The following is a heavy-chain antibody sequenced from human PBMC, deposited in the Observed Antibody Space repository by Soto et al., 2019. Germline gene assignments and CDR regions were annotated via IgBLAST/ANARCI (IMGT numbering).Heavy chain of an antibody. CDR2: IYWDDDK. J-gene: IGHJ4*02. D-gene: IGHD2-15*01. CDR1: GFSLNSNGVG. V-gene: IGHV2-5*02. CDR3: AHSLRRASCRGGNCYFFDY. Sequence: SGPTLVNPTQTLTLTCTLSGFSLNSNGVGVGWIRQPPGKALEWLGIIYWDDDKRYSPSLKGRFTITGDTSKNQVVLTMTNMDPVDTATYFCAHSLRRASCRGGNCYFFDYWGQGTLVTVSS.